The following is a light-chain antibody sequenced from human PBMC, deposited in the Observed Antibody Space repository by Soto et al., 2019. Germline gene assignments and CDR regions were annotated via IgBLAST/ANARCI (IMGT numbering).Light chain of an antibody. CDR2: GAS. Sequence: EIVMTQSPATLSVSPGERATLSCRASQSVSTNLAWYQQKPGQAPRLLIYGASTRATVVPARFSGSGSGTEFTLTISSPQSEDFAVYFCHQYNNWPVTFGGGTKVEIK. CDR3: HQYNNWPVT. J-gene: IGKJ4*01. CDR1: QSVSTN. V-gene: IGKV3-15*01.